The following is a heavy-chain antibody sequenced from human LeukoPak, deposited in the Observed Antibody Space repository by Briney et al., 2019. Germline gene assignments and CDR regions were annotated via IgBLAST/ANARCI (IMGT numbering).Heavy chain of an antibody. CDR3: ARPKSYNCGGDCYLDY. D-gene: IGHD2-21*02. V-gene: IGHV1-46*01. CDR2: INPSGGST. CDR1: GYTFTSYY. Sequence: ASVKVSCKASGYTFTSYYMHWVRQPPGQGLEGMGIINPSGGSTSYAQKFQGRVTMTRDTSTSTVYMELSSLRSEDTAVYYCARPKSYNCGGDCYLDYWGQGTLVTVSS. J-gene: IGHJ4*02.